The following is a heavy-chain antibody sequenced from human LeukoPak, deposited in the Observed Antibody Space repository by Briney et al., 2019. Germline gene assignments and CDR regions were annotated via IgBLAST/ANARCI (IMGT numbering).Heavy chain of an antibody. J-gene: IGHJ4*02. Sequence: SETLSLTCTVSGGSISSSSYYWGWIRQPPGKGLEWIGSIYYSGSTYYNPSLKSRVTISVDTSKNQFSLKLSSVTAADTAVYYCASTNWNDVDYWGQGTQVTVSS. CDR2: IYYSGST. V-gene: IGHV4-39*07. CDR3: ASTNWNDVDY. D-gene: IGHD1-1*01. CDR1: GGSISSSSYY.